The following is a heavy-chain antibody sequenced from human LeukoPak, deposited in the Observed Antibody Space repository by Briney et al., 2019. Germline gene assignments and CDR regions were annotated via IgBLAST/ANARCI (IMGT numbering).Heavy chain of an antibody. Sequence: GGSLRLSCSASGFTFSSYAMYWVRQAPGKGLEYVSAITSNGGSAYYADSVKGRFTISRDNSRNTLYLQMGSLRADDTAVYYCVGFRATAGLYWGQGTLVTVSS. V-gene: IGHV3-64D*06. CDR1: GFTFSSYA. CDR3: VGFRATAGLY. CDR2: ITSNGGSA. J-gene: IGHJ4*02. D-gene: IGHD6-13*01.